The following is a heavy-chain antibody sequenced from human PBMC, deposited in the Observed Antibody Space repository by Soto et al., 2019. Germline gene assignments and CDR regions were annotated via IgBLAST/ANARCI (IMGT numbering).Heavy chain of an antibody. D-gene: IGHD5-12*01. V-gene: IGHV1-2*02. Sequence: ASVKVSCKASGYTFTGYYIHWVRQSPGQGLEWMGWINPNNGDTNYAQKFQGRVSMTRDTSTSTAYMELSSLRFDDTAVYYCARHSGYDYVFDYWGQGTLVTVSS. J-gene: IGHJ4*02. CDR3: ARHSGYDYVFDY. CDR2: INPNNGDT. CDR1: GYTFTGYY.